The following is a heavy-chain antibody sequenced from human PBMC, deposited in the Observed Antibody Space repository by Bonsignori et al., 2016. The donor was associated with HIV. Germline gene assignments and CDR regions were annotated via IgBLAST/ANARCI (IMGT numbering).Heavy chain of an antibody. CDR1: GYSISSGYY. CDR3: ARDFDSIDY. V-gene: IGHV4-38-2*02. Sequence: VQLQESGPGLVKPSETLSLTCAVSGYSISSGYYWGWIRQTPGKGLEWIGSIYHSGSTYYNPSLKSRVTISVDTSKNQFSLKLSSVTAADTAVYYCARDFDSIDYWGQGTLVTVSS. J-gene: IGHJ4*02. CDR2: IYHSGST. D-gene: IGHD3-9*01.